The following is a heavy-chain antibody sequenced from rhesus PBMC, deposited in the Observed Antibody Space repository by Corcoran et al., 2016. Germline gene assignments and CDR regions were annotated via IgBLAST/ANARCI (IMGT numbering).Heavy chain of an antibody. J-gene: IGHJ5-1*01. V-gene: IGHV4-173*01. CDR1: GGSIRSNY. CDR2: ISGSGGST. Sequence: QLQLQESGPGLVKPSETLSLTCAVSGGSIRSNYWSWLRQPPGKGLEGVGRISGSGGSTDYNPPLKSRVTISTDTSKNQFSLKLSSVTAADTAVYYCARDTDYEDDYGYYYTGANRFDVWGPGVLVTVSS. CDR3: ARDTDYEDDYGYYYTGANRFDV. D-gene: IGHD3-9*01.